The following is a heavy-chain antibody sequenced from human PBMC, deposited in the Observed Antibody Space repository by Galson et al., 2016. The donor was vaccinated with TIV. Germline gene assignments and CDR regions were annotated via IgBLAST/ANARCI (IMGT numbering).Heavy chain of an antibody. CDR3: ARGDTYYESTFDY. J-gene: IGHJ4*02. D-gene: IGHD3-22*01. CDR1: GGIFNSYA. CDR2: IIGIFGTA. V-gene: IGHV1-69*06. Sequence: SVKVSCKASGGIFNSYAVSWVRQAPGQGLEWMGGIIGIFGTANYAQKFQGRVTITADKSPSTVYMELSSLRSADTAVYYCARGDTYYESTFDYWGQGTLVTVSS.